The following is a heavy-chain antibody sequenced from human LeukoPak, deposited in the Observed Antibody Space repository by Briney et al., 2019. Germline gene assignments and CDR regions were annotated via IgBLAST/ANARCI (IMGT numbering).Heavy chain of an antibody. CDR3: ARGYYDSSGYYDVWYFDY. CDR1: GFTFSSYG. D-gene: IGHD3-22*01. J-gene: IGHJ4*02. CDR2: IRYDGSNK. V-gene: IGHV3-30*02. Sequence: PGGSLRLSCAASGFTFSSYGMHWVRQAPGKGLEWVAFIRYDGSNKYYADSVKGRFTISRDNSKNTLYLQMNSLRAEDTAVYYCARGYYDSSGYYDVWYFDYWGQGTLVTVPS.